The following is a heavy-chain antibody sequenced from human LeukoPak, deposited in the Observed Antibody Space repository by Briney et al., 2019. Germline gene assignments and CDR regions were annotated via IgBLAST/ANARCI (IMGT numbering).Heavy chain of an antibody. CDR2: IWYDGSNK. D-gene: IGHD4-23*01. Sequence: GVSLRLSCAASGFTFSSYGMHWVRQAPGKGLEWVAVIWYDGSNKYYADSVKGRFTISRDNSKNTLYLQMSSLRAEDTAVYYCAKDYGGYMDVWGKGTTVTVSS. CDR1: GFTFSSYG. V-gene: IGHV3-33*06. CDR3: AKDYGGYMDV. J-gene: IGHJ6*03.